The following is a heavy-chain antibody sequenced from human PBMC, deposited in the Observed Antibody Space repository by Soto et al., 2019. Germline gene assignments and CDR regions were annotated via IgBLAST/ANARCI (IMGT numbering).Heavy chain of an antibody. CDR2: ISGSGGST. J-gene: IGHJ4*02. CDR3: AKADWNSDYFDY. Sequence: LSLTCAASGFTFSSYSMSWVRQAPGKGLEWVSAISGSGGSTYYADSVKGLFTISRDNSKNTLYLQMNSLRAEDTAVYYCAKADWNSDYFDYWGQGTLVTVSS. V-gene: IGHV3-23*01. D-gene: IGHD1-7*01. CDR1: GFTFSSYS.